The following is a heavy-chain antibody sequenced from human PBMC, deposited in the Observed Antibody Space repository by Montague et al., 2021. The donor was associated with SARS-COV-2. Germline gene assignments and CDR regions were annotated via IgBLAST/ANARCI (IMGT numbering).Heavy chain of an antibody. Sequence: SETLSLTCTVSGGSISSYYWSWIRQPPGKGLEWIGYIYYSGSTNYNPSLKSRVTISVDTSKNQFSLKLSSVTAADTAVYYCARRALGYCSSTSCETAFDIRGQGTMVTVSS. CDR3: ARRALGYCSSTSCETAFDI. CDR2: IYYSGST. CDR1: GGSISSYY. V-gene: IGHV4-59*08. J-gene: IGHJ3*02. D-gene: IGHD2-2*01.